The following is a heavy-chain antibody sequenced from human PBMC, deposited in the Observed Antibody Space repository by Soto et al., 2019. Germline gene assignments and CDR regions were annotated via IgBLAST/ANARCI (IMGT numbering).Heavy chain of an antibody. CDR2: IIPIFGTA. CDR3: AGPSDYYDSSGHSA. CDR1: GGTFSSYA. D-gene: IGHD3-22*01. V-gene: IGHV1-69*13. J-gene: IGHJ5*02. Sequence: GASVKVSCKASGGTFSSYAISWVRQAPGQGLEWMGGIIPIFGTANYAQKFQGRVTITADESTSTAYMELSSLRSEDTAVYYCAGPSDYYDSSGHSAWGQGTLVTVSS.